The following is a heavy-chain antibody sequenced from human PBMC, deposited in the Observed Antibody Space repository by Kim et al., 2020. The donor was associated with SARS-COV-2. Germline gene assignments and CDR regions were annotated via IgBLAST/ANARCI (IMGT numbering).Heavy chain of an antibody. CDR1: GYSFTSCW. V-gene: IGHV5-10-1*01. CDR2: IDPVDSDV. D-gene: IGHD3-9*01. Sequence: GESLKISCQASGYSFTSCWISWVRQIPGKGLEWMGRIDPVDSDVNYNPSFQGHVTISADKSINTAYLQWNSLKASDTAIYYCVRCDILTDHRFDPWGQGTLVTVSS. CDR3: VRCDILTDHRFDP. J-gene: IGHJ5*02.